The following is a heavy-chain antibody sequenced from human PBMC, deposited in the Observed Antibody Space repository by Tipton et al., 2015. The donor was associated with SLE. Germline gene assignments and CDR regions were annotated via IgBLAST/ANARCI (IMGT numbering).Heavy chain of an antibody. D-gene: IGHD6-13*01. J-gene: IGHJ3*02. CDR3: ARDSPPKAAAGPAAFDI. Sequence: TLSLTCAVYGGSFSGYYWGWIRQPPGKGLEWIGSIYYSGSTYYNPSLKSRVTISVDTSKNQFSLKLSSVTAADTAVYYCARDSPPKAAAGPAAFDIWGQGTMVTVSS. CDR1: GGSFSGYY. V-gene: IGHV4-34*11. CDR2: IYYSGST.